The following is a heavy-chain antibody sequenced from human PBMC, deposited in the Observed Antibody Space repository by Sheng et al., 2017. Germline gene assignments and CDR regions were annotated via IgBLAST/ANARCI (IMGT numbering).Heavy chain of an antibody. D-gene: IGHD3-22*01. Sequence: QVQLVESGGGVVQPGRSLRLSCAASGFTFSSYAMHWVRQAPGKGLEWVAVISYDGSNKYYADSVKGRFTISRDNSKNTLYLQMNSLRAEDTAVYYCARDRLPGYYDSSGPWGYWGQGTLVTVSS. J-gene: IGHJ4*02. CDR3: ARDRLPGYYDSSGPWGY. CDR1: GFTFSSYA. CDR2: ISYDGSNK. V-gene: IGHV3-30-3*01.